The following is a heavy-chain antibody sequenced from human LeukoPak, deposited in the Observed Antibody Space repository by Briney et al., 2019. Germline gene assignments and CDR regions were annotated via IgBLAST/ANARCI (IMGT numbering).Heavy chain of an antibody. CDR3: AKTAGDYSYFDY. D-gene: IGHD4-17*01. J-gene: IGHJ4*02. CDR2: ISGSGGST. V-gene: IGHV3-23*01. CDR1: GFTFSSYA. Sequence: PGGSLRLSCAASGFTFSSYAMHWVRQAPGKGLEWVSAISGSGGSTYYADSVKGRFTISRDNSKNTLYLQMNSLRAEDMAVYYCAKTAGDYSYFDYWGQGTLVTVSS.